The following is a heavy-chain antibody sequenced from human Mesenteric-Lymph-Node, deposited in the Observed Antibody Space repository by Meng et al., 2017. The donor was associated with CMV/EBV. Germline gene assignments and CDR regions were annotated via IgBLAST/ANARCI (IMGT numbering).Heavy chain of an antibody. CDR3: ARGHASGTYSDYFDF. D-gene: IGHD3-10*01. J-gene: IGHJ4*02. V-gene: IGHV4-34*01. Sequence: VSGGSRSGNYWNWIRQSPGKGLEWIAEISQAGSTKYSPSLKSRAALSVDTSKNEFSLKMTSLTAADSGIYYCARGHASGTYSDYFDFWGQGLLVTVSS. CDR2: ISQAGST. CDR1: GGSRSGNY.